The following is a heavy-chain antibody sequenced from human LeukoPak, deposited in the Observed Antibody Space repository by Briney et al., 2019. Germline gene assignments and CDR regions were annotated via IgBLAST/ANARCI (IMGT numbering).Heavy chain of an antibody. CDR2: INPNSGDT. CDR1: GYTFTDYY. J-gene: IGHJ4*02. V-gene: IGHV1-2*02. CDR3: ARCIEVAGTIDY. D-gene: IGHD6-19*01. Sequence: GASVKVSCKASGYTFTDYYMHWVRQAPGQGLAWMGWINPNSGDTNYAQKFQGRVTMTRDTSISTAYMELSRLRYDDTAVYYCARCIEVAGTIDYWGQGTLVTVSS.